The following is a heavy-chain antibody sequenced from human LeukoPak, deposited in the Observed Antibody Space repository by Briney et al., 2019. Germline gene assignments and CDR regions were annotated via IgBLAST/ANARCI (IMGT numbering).Heavy chain of an antibody. CDR2: INPSGGST. Sequence: ASVTVSCKASGYTFTSYYKHWVRQAPGQGLEWMGIINPSGGSTSYAQKFQGRVTMTRDTSTSTVYMELSSLRSEDTAVYYCARDSSSRPVAFDIWGQGTIVTVSS. V-gene: IGHV1-46*01. CDR3: ARDSSSRPVAFDI. J-gene: IGHJ3*02. CDR1: GYTFTSYY. D-gene: IGHD6-13*01.